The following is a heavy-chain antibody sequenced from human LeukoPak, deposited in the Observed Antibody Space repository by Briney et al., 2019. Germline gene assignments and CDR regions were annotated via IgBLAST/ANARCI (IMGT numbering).Heavy chain of an antibody. CDR1: GDSISNYY. D-gene: IGHD6-19*01. CDR3: ARAEKAVAGTLDF. V-gene: IGHV4-59*01. Sequence: SETLSLTCTVSGDSISNYYWSWIRQSPGKELEWSGYMYNRGSTIYNPSLKSRVTISTDTSKNQFSLRPTSVTAADTAVYYCARAEKAVAGTLDFWGQGTLITVSS. J-gene: IGHJ4*02. CDR2: MYNRGST.